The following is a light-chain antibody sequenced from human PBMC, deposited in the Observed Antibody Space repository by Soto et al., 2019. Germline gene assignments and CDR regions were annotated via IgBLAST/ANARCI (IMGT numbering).Light chain of an antibody. CDR1: QSVSSSY. CDR3: QQYGSSPLT. J-gene: IGKJ1*01. V-gene: IGKV3-20*01. Sequence: EIVLTQSPGTLSLSPGERATLSCRASQSVSSSYLAWYQQKPGQAPRLLIYGASSRATGIPDRFSGSGSGTDFTLIISRLEHEDFAVYYCQQYGSSPLTFGQGTKVDIK. CDR2: GAS.